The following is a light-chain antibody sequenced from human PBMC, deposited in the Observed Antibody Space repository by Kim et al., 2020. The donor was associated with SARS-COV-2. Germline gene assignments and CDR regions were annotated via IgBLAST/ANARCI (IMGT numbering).Light chain of an antibody. CDR3: QQYGSSPDT. V-gene: IGKV3-20*01. CDR1: QSVSSSY. Sequence: SPGERATRSCRASQSVSSSYLAWYQQKPGQAPRLLIYGASSRATGIPDRFSGSGSGTDFTLTISRLEPEDFAVYYCQQYGSSPDTFGPGTKVDIK. J-gene: IGKJ3*01. CDR2: GAS.